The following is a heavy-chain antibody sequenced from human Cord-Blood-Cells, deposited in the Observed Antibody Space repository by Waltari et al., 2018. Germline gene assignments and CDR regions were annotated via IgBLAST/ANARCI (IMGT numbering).Heavy chain of an antibody. V-gene: IGHV1-69*01. J-gene: IGHJ3*02. D-gene: IGHD3-3*01. CDR1: GGTFSSYA. CDR3: ARADDFWSGYYDAFDI. Sequence: QVQLVQSGAEVKKPGSSVKVSCKASGGTFSSYAISWVRQAPGQGLEWMGEIIPIFGTANYAQKFQGRVTITADESTSTAYMELSSLRAEDTAVYYCARADDFWSGYYDAFDIWGQGTMVTVSS. CDR2: IIPIFGTA.